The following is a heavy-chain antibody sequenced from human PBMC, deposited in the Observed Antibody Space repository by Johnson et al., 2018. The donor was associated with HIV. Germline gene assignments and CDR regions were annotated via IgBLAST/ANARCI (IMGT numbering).Heavy chain of an antibody. CDR3: ARGDSSGWDAFDI. CDR1: GFTFSNYA. D-gene: IGHD6-19*01. CDR2: ISYDGSNK. V-gene: IGHV3-30*03. Sequence: QVQLVESGGGVVQPGRSLRLSCAASGFTFSNYAMDWVRQAPGKGLEWVAVISYDGSNKYYADSVKGRFTISRDNSKNTLYLQMNSLRAEDTAVYYCARGDSSGWDAFDIWGQGTMVTVSS. J-gene: IGHJ3*02.